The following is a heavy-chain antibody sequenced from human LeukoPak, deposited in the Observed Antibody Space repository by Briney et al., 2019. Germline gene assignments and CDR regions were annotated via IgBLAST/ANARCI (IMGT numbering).Heavy chain of an antibody. J-gene: IGHJ4*02. CDR1: GFTFSSYG. D-gene: IGHD3-3*01. CDR3: AKALSEWSVPAPFDY. Sequence: PGGSLRLSCAASGFTFSSYGMSWVRQAPGKGLEWVSAISGSGGSTYYADSVKGRFTISRDNSKNTLYLQMNSLRAEDTAVYYCAKALSEWSVPAPFDYWGQGTLVTVSS. V-gene: IGHV3-23*01. CDR2: ISGSGGST.